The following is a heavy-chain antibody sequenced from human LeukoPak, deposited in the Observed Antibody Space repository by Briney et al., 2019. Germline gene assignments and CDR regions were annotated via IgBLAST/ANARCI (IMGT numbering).Heavy chain of an antibody. CDR3: ARALGEMAKRKPFDY. J-gene: IGHJ4*02. CDR1: GFTFSSYS. V-gene: IGHV3-21*01. D-gene: IGHD5-24*01. Sequence: PGGSLRLSCAASGFTFSSYSMNWVRQAPGKGLEWVSSTSSSSSYIYYADSVKGRFTISRDNAKNSLYLQMNSLRAEDTAVYYCARALGEMAKRKPFDYWGQGTLVTVSS. CDR2: TSSSSSYI.